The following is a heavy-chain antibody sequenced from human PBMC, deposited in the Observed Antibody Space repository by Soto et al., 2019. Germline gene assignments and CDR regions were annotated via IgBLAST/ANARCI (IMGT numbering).Heavy chain of an antibody. Sequence: EVQLLESGGGLVQPGGSLRLSCAASGFTFSSYAMSWVRQAPGKGLEWVSAISGSGGSTYYADSVKGRFTISRDNSKNTLYLQMNSLRAEDTAVYYCAKALRDYGSGSYDWFDPWGQGTLDTVSS. V-gene: IGHV3-23*01. CDR1: GFTFSSYA. D-gene: IGHD3-10*01. CDR2: ISGSGGST. CDR3: AKALRDYGSGSYDWFDP. J-gene: IGHJ5*02.